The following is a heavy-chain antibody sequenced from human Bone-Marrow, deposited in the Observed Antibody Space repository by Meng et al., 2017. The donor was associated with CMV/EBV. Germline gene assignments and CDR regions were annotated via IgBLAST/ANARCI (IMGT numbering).Heavy chain of an antibody. CDR1: GGSVSSGSYY. CDR2: IYYSGST. CDR3: ARGAARLLSFDY. D-gene: IGHD2-2*01. V-gene: IGHV4-61*01. J-gene: IGHJ4*02. Sequence: SETLSLTCTVSGGSVSSGSYYWSWIRQPPGKGLEWIGYIYYSGSTNYNPSLKSRVTISVDTSKNQFSLKLSSVTAADTAVYYCARGAARLLSFDYSGQGTLVTVSS.